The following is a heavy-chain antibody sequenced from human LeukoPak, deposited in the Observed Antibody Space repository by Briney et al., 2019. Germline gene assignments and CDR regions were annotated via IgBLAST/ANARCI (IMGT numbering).Heavy chain of an antibody. V-gene: IGHV3-74*01. D-gene: IGHD3-10*01. CDR3: ARVYYGSGNSAAFDY. CDR1: GFTFSSYW. Sequence: GGSLRLSCAASGFTFSSYWMHWVRQAPGKGLVWVSRINSDGSSTSYADSVKGRFTISRDNAKNTLYLQMNSLRAEDTAVYYCARVYYGSGNSAAFDYWGQGTLVTVSS. CDR2: INSDGSST. J-gene: IGHJ4*02.